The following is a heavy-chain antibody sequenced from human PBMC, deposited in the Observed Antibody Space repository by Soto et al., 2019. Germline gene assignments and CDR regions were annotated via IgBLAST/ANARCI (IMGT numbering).Heavy chain of an antibody. CDR3: AKDLSGSYYYDGLDV. V-gene: IGHV3-30*18. Sequence: QVQLVESGGGVVQPGRSLRVSCAASGFSFRSYAMHWVRQAPGKGLERVAVISFDGKNEGYADSVKGRFTISRDNSKSTLFLEMNSLRPEDAAVYYCAKDLSGSYYYDGLDVWGQGTTVTVSS. D-gene: IGHD3-10*01. J-gene: IGHJ6*02. CDR2: ISFDGKNE. CDR1: GFSFRSYA.